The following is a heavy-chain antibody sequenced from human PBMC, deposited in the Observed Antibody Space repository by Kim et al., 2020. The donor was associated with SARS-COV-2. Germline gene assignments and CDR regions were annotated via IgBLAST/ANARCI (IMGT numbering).Heavy chain of an antibody. V-gene: IGHV3-23*01. Sequence: GGSLRLSCAASGFTFNNYAMSWVRQAPGKGLEWVSGLSGSGGNTYYTYYADSVRGRFTISRDSSKNTLYLQMSSLRPEDTALYFCAKDRAGWNAYYTGSLDYWGQGTLVTVSS. J-gene: IGHJ4*02. CDR3: AKDRAGWNAYYTGSLDY. CDR2: LSGSGGNTYYT. D-gene: IGHD3-3*01. CDR1: GFTFNNYA.